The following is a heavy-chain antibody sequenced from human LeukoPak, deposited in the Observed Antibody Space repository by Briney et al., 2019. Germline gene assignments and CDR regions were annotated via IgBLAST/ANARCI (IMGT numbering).Heavy chain of an antibody. J-gene: IGHJ4*02. Sequence: ASVKVSCKASGGTFSSYAISWVRQAPGQGLEWMGRIIPILGIANYAQKFQGRVTITADKSTSTAYMELSSLRSDDTAVYYCARDLGWRDSSGSSDYWGQGTLVTVSS. CDR1: GGTFSSYA. V-gene: IGHV1-69*04. CDR2: IIPILGIA. D-gene: IGHD3-22*01. CDR3: ARDLGWRDSSGSSDY.